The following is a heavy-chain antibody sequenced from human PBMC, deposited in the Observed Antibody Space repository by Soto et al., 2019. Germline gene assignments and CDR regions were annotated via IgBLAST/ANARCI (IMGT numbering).Heavy chain of an antibody. CDR3: ARGIATGQLDP. D-gene: IGHD2-15*01. Sequence: ASVNVSCKSSGYTFTRCTINWGRQAPGQRLEWMGWINPDNGNTKSSQKFQDRVIITRDTSASTAYMDLSSLRSEDTAVYYCARGIATGQLDPWGQGTLVTVSS. V-gene: IGHV1-3*01. J-gene: IGHJ5*02. CDR2: INPDNGNT. CDR1: GYTFTRCT.